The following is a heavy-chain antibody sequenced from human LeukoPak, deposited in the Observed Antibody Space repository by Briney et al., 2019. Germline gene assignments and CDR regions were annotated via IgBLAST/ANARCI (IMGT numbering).Heavy chain of an antibody. Sequence: KVSCKASGGTFSSFAISWVRQAPGQGLEWMGGIIPFFGTTNYAQKFQGRVTITADESTSTAYMELSSLRSEDTAVYYCARVGVAAAGTEDFDYWGQGTLVTVSS. CDR3: ARVGVAAAGTEDFDY. CDR2: IIPFFGTT. CDR1: GGTFSSFA. D-gene: IGHD6-13*01. J-gene: IGHJ4*02. V-gene: IGHV1-69*01.